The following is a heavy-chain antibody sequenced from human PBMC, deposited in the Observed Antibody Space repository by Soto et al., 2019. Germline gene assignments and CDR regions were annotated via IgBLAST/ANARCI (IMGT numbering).Heavy chain of an antibody. V-gene: IGHV1-69*13. CDR3: ARDNGSGIYYYYGMDV. J-gene: IGHJ6*02. D-gene: IGHD3-10*01. CDR1: GGTLRSYA. CDR2: IIPIFGTA. Sequence: GALVKVSCKASGGTLRSYAISWVRQAHGQGFEWMGVIIPIFGTANYAQKFQGRVTITAAQSTSTAYMELSSLRSEDTAVYYCARDNGSGIYYYYGMDVLDQGTTVTVSS.